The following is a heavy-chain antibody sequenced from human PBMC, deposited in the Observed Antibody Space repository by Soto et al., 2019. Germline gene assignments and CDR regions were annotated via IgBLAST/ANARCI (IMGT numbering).Heavy chain of an antibody. CDR3: VKVARDYGSVAPYYFGY. CDR1: GFTFDDYA. J-gene: IGHJ4*02. D-gene: IGHD3-10*01. V-gene: IGHV3-9*01. Sequence: PGGSLRLSCAASGFTFDDYAMHWVRQAPGKGLEWVSGISGNGGTIGYADSVKGRFTISRDNAKNSLYLQMNSLRPEDTALYHCVKVARDYGSVAPYYFGYWGQGTLVTVSS. CDR2: ISGNGGTI.